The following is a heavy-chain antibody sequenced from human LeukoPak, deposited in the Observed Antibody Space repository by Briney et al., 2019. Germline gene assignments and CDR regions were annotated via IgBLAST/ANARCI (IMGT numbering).Heavy chain of an antibody. V-gene: IGHV1-2*02. CDR1: GYTFTGYY. CDR2: INPNSGGT. CDR3: AREGDIVVVPAAPLDY. J-gene: IGHJ4*02. D-gene: IGHD2-2*01. Sequence: GASVKVSCKASGYTFTGYYMHWVRQAPGQGLEWMGWINPNSGGTNYAQKFQGRVTMTRDTSISTAYMGLSRLRSDDTAVYYCAREGDIVVVPAAPLDYWGQGTLVTVSS.